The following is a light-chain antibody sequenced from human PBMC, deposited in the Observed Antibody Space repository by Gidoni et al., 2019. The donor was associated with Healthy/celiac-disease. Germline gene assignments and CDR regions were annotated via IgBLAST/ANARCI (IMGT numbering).Light chain of an antibody. CDR1: QSISSY. Sequence: DLQMTQSPSSLSASVGDRVTITCRASQSISSYLNWYQQKPGKAPKLLIYAASSLQSGVPSRFSGSGSGTDFTLTISSLQPEDFETYYCQQSYGTLPLTFGGGTKVEIK. CDR3: QQSYGTLPLT. V-gene: IGKV1-39*01. CDR2: AAS. J-gene: IGKJ4*01.